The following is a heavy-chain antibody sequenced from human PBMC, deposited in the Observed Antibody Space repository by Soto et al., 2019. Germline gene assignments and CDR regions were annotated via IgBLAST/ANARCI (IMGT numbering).Heavy chain of an antibody. Sequence: EVQLVESGGGLVQPGGSLRLSCAASGFTVSSNYMSWVRQAPGKGLEWVSVIYSGGSTYYADSVKGRFTISRDNSKNTLYLQMNSLRAQDTAVYYCAREIRGSGYPRGDYWGQGTLVTVSS. J-gene: IGHJ4*02. V-gene: IGHV3-66*01. CDR1: GFTVSSNY. CDR3: AREIRGSGYPRGDY. CDR2: IYSGGST. D-gene: IGHD5-12*01.